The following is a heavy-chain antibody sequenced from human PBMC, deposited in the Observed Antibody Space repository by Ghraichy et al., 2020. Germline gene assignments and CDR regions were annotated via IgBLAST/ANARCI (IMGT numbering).Heavy chain of an antibody. D-gene: IGHD1-7*01. CDR2: ISSSSSYI. Sequence: GGSLRLSCAASGFTFSSYSMNWVRQAPGKGLEWVSSISSSSSYIYYADSVKGRFTISRDNAKNSLYLQMDSLRAEDTAVYYCARDARTTLWDYWGQGTLVTVSS. J-gene: IGHJ4*02. V-gene: IGHV3-21*01. CDR1: GFTFSSYS. CDR3: ARDARTTLWDY.